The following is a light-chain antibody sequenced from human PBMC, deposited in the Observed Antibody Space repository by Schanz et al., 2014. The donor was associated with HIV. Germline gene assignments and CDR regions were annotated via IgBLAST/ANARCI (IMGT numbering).Light chain of an antibody. V-gene: IGKV3-20*01. CDR2: GTS. Sequence: EIVLTQSPGTLSLSPGERATLSCRASQSVSSFYLAWYQQKPGQAPRLLIYGTSSRAAGIPDRFSGSGSGTDFTLTISRLEPEDFAVYYCQHYGTSRTFGQGTKVQI. J-gene: IGKJ1*01. CDR1: QSVSSFY. CDR3: QHYGTSRT.